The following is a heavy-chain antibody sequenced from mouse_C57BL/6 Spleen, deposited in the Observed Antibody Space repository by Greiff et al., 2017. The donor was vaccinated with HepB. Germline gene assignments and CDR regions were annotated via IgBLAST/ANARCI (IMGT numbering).Heavy chain of an antibody. J-gene: IGHJ2*01. V-gene: IGHV1-55*01. CDR3: ARANSSGYDFDD. CDR1: GYTFTSYW. CDR2: IYPGSGST. Sequence: QVHVKQSGAELVKPGASVKMSCKASGYTFTSYWITWVKQRPGQGLEWIGDIYPGSGSTNYNEKFKSKATLTVDTSSSTAYMQLSSLTSEDSAVYYCARANSSGYDFDDWVQGTTLTVSS. D-gene: IGHD3-2*02.